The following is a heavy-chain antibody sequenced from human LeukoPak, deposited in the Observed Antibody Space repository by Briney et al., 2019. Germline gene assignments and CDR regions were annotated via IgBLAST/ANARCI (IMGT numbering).Heavy chain of an antibody. CDR1: GFTFNNAW. J-gene: IGHJ4*02. CDR3: TSGGDCRTTNCYSD. CDR2: IKSKTDGGTT. V-gene: IGHV3-15*01. D-gene: IGHD2-2*02. Sequence: KPGGSLRLSCAASGFTFNNAWMSWVRQAPGKGLEWVGRIKSKTDGGTTDYAAPVKGRFTISRDDSKNTLYLHMNSLKTEDTAVYYCTSGGDCRTTNCYSDWGQGTLVTVSS.